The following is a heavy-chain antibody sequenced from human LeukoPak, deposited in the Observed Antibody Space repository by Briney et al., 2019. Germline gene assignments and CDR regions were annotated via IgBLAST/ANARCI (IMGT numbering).Heavy chain of an antibody. CDR3: TRGGLLLYPHWCDP. Sequence: GGSPRLSCAAAGFIFITYAMSWVRQAPGKGLEWVSTISGGGGSTYYADSVKGGFTISRDNSENTLYLQMNSLRAEDTALYFCTRGGLLLYPHWCDPWGERTLVSVSS. J-gene: IGHJ5*02. D-gene: IGHD3-10*01. CDR2: ISGGGGST. CDR1: GFIFITYA. V-gene: IGHV3-23*01.